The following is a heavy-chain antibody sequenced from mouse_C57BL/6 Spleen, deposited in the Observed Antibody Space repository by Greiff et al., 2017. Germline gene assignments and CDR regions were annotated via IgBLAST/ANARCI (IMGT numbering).Heavy chain of an antibody. CDR3: ARAYYSNPYYAMDY. V-gene: IGHV1-72*01. D-gene: IGHD2-5*01. J-gene: IGHJ4*01. CDR1: GYTFTSYW. CDR2: IDPNSGGT. Sequence: VKLQQPGAELVKPGASVKLSCKASGYTFTSYWMHWVKQRPGRGLEWIGRIDPNSGGTKYNEKFKSKATLTVDKPSSTAYMQLSSLTSDDSAVYYCARAYYSNPYYAMDYWGQGTSVTVSS.